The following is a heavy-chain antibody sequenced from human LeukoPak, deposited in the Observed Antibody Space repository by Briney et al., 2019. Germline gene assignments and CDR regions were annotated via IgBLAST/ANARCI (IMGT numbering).Heavy chain of an antibody. V-gene: IGHV4-30-4*01. CDR3: ARAEPPSSGYN. Sequence: SQTLSLTCTVSGGSISSGDYYWSWIRQPPGKGLEWIGYIYYSGSTYYNPSPKSRVTISVDKSKNQFSLKLSSVTAADTAVYYCARAEPPSSGYNWGQGTLVTVSS. D-gene: IGHD3-22*01. CDR2: IYYSGST. J-gene: IGHJ4*02. CDR1: GGSISSGDYY.